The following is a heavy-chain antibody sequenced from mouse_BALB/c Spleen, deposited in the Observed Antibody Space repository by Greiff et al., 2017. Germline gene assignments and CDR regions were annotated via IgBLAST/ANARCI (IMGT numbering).Heavy chain of an antibody. J-gene: IGHJ3*01. V-gene: IGHV5-4*02. Sequence: DVKLVESGGGLVKPGGSLKLSCAASGFTFSDYYMYWVRQTPEKRLEWVATISDGGSYTYYPDSVKGRFTISRDNTKNNLYLQMSSLKSEDTAMYYCASPAYYGNWGFAYWGQGTLVTVSA. CDR1: GFTFSDYY. CDR3: ASPAYYGNWGFAY. D-gene: IGHD2-10*01. CDR2: ISDGGSYT.